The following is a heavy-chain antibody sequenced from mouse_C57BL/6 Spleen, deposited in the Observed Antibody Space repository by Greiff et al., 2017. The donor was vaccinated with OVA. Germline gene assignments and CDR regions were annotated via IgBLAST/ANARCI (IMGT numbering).Heavy chain of an antibody. V-gene: IGHV10-3*01. Sequence: DVQLVESGGGLVQPKGSLKLSCAASGFTFNTYAMHWVRQAPGKGLEWVARIRSKSSNYATYYADSVKDRFTISRDDSQSMLYLQMNNLKTEDTAMYYCVRDHDGYYPAWFAYWGQGTLVTVSA. CDR2: IRSKSSNYAT. CDR1: GFTFNTYA. J-gene: IGHJ3*01. D-gene: IGHD2-3*01. CDR3: VRDHDGYYPAWFAY.